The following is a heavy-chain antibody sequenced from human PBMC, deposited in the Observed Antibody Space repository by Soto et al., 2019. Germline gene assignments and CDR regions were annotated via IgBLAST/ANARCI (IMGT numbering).Heavy chain of an antibody. V-gene: IGHV1-18*01. CDR1: GYSFTTYG. D-gene: IGHD3-10*01. CDR2: ISDYNGNT. CDR3: AREGYYSGSESYSPPRYYGMDV. J-gene: IGHJ6*02. Sequence: QVQLVQSGAEVKKPGASVKVSCKASGYSFTTYGISWVRQAPGQGLEWMGWISDYNGNTNYEKKFQGGVTMTTATSTRTAYMELKSLRSDDTAVYYCAREGYYSGSESYSPPRYYGMDVWGQGTTVTVS.